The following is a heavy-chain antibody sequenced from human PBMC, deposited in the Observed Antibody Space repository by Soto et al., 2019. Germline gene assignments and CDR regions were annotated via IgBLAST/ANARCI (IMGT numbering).Heavy chain of an antibody. Sequence: SETLSLTCTVSGGSISSYYWSWIRQPPGKGLEWIGYIYYSGSPNYNPSLKSRVTISVDTSKNQFSLKLSSVTAADTAVYYCARWGYYYGSGRYWFDPWGQGTLVTVSS. D-gene: IGHD3-10*01. CDR2: IYYSGSP. CDR3: ARWGYYYGSGRYWFDP. J-gene: IGHJ5*02. V-gene: IGHV4-59*01. CDR1: GGSISSYY.